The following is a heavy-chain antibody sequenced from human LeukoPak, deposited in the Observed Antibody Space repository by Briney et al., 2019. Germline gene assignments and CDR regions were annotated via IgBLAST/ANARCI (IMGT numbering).Heavy chain of an antibody. D-gene: IGHD6-19*01. CDR1: GGSITNSSYY. CDR3: ARRDSSGVVPRWDY. J-gene: IGHJ4*02. Sequence: SETLSLTCTVSGGSITNSSYYWGWIRQPPGKGLEWIGSIYYSGSTYYNPSLKSRVTISVDTSKNQFSLKLSSVTAADTAVYYCARRDSSGVVPRWDYWGQGTLVTVSS. V-gene: IGHV4-39*01. CDR2: IYYSGST.